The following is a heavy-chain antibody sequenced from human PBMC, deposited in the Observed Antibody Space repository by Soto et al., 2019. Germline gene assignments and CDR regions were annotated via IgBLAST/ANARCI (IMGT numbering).Heavy chain of an antibody. J-gene: IGHJ6*02. CDR2: IRSKAYGGTT. D-gene: IGHD3-22*01. CDR1: GFTFGDYA. V-gene: IGHV3-49*04. CDR3: TRDNDSSGYYYSRHYYYGMDV. Sequence: PGGSLRLSCTASGFTFGDYAMSWVRQAPGKGLERVGFIRSKAYGGTTEYAASVKGRFTISRDDSKSIAYLQMNSLKTEDTAVYYCTRDNDSSGYYYSRHYYYGMDVWGQGTTVTVSS.